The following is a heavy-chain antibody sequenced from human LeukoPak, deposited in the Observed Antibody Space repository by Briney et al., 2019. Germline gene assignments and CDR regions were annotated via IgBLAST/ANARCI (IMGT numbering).Heavy chain of an antibody. J-gene: IGHJ6*04. CDR1: GFTFNTYN. Sequence: GGSLRLSCVASGFTFNTYNMNWVRQAPGKGLEWVSSITSSSSYIYYADSVKGRFTISRDNAKSSLYLQMNSLRAEDTAVYYCAELGITMIGGVWGKGTTVTISP. D-gene: IGHD3-10*02. CDR3: AELGITMIGGV. CDR2: ITSSSSYI. V-gene: IGHV3-21*01.